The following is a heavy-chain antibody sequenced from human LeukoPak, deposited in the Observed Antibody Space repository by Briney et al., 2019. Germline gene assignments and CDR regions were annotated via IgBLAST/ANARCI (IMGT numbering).Heavy chain of an antibody. V-gene: IGHV4-4*07. CDR2: IYTSGST. D-gene: IGHD3-10*01. Sequence: SETLSLTCTVSGGSIGSYYWSWIRQPAGKGLEWIGRIYTSGSTNYNPSLKSRVTMSVDTSKNQFSLKPSSVTAADTAVYYCAGDQDYGSGLYWYFDLWGRGTLVTVSS. CDR1: GGSIGSYY. J-gene: IGHJ2*01. CDR3: AGDQDYGSGLYWYFDL.